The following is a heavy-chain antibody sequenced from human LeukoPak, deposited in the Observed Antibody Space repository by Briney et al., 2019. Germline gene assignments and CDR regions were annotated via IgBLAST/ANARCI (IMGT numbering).Heavy chain of an antibody. V-gene: IGHV3-53*01. CDR1: GFTVSSNY. CDR2: IYSGGST. D-gene: IGHD1-26*01. J-gene: IGHJ6*02. CDR3: ARDHLEWERLQNYYYGMDV. Sequence: GRCLTLSCAASGFTVSSNYISWVRPPPGKGMEWVSFIYSGGSTYYAHSVKDRFTLSRRNSNNTPYLQMTSLRAERPAVYYCARDHLEWERLQNYYYGMDVWGQGTTVTVSS.